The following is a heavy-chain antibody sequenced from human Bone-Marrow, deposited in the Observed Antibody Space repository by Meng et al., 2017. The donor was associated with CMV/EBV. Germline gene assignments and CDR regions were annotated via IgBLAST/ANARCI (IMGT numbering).Heavy chain of an antibody. CDR2: IRYDGSNK. J-gene: IGHJ6*02. CDR1: GFTFSSYG. D-gene: IGHD6-6*01. CDR3: GAGAARPREYYYYGMDV. Sequence: GESLKISCAASGFTFSSYGMHWVRQAPGKGLEWVAFIRYDGSNKYYADSVKGRFTISRDNSKNTLYLQMNSLRAEDTAVYYCGAGAARPREYYYYGMDVWGQGTTVIVSS. V-gene: IGHV3-30*02.